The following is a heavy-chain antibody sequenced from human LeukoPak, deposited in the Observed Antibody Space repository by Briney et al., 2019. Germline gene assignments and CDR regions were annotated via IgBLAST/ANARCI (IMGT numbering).Heavy chain of an antibody. Sequence: SETLSLTCTVSGGSMSSYYWSWLRQSPGKGLEWFGYKSYSGRTYYKPSLRSRVTISVDTSKNHFSLSLTSVTAADTAVYYCARLLDNDSSGDPDTFDVWGQGTMVTVSS. V-gene: IGHV4-59*13. CDR1: GGSMSSYY. CDR2: KSYSGRT. CDR3: ARLLDNDSSGDPDTFDV. D-gene: IGHD3-22*01. J-gene: IGHJ3*01.